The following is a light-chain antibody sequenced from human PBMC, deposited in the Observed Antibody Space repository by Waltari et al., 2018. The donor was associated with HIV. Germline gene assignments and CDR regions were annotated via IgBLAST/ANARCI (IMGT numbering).Light chain of an antibody. J-gene: IGKJ2*01. CDR3: QQYNSWPPYT. V-gene: IGKV3-15*01. CDR1: QSIGSR. Sequence: EIVMTQSPATLSESPGERATISCRASQSIGSRLAWYQQKPGQAPKLLIYGASTRATGIPARISGSGSGTDFTLTISSLQSEDVAVYYCQQYNSWPPYTFGQGTKLEIK. CDR2: GAS.